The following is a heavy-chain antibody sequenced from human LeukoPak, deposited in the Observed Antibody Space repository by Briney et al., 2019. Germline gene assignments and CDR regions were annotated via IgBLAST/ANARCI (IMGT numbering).Heavy chain of an antibody. CDR3: AKDARRTSGWYFFDY. CDR1: GFAFSNLA. D-gene: IGHD6-19*01. V-gene: IGHV3-23*01. CDR2: ISDSGTIT. Sequence: GGSLRLSCAASGFAFSNLAMGWVRQAPGKGLEWVSVISDSGTITYYADSVKGRFTISRDNSKNTLFLHMNSLRAEDTAVYYCAKDARRTSGWYFFDYWGQGTLVTVSS. J-gene: IGHJ4*02.